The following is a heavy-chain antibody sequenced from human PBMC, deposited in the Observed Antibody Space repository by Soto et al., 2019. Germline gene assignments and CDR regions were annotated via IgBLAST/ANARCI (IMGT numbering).Heavy chain of an antibody. V-gene: IGHV3-23*01. Sequence: GGSLRLSCAASGFTFSSYAMSWVRQAPGKGLEWVSAISGSGGSTYYADSVKGRFTISRDNSKNTLYLQMNSLRAEDTAVYYCAKVPNYYYYYYMDVWGKGTTVTVSS. CDR1: GFTFSSYA. J-gene: IGHJ6*03. CDR2: ISGSGGST. CDR3: AKVPNYYYYYYMDV.